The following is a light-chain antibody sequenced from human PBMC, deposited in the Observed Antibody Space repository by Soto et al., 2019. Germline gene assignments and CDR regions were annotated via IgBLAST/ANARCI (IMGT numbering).Light chain of an antibody. Sequence: DSVMAQSPDSLAVSLGERATINCKSSQSVFSNSNNRNNLSCYQQKPCQPPNLLXDSXTTLESGGPDRFSGSGSATDFTLTVSGLQAEDVAIYYCHQYFRCPSTFGGGTKVEI. CDR2: SXT. CDR1: QSVFSNSNNRNN. V-gene: IGKV4-1*01. J-gene: IGKJ4*02. CDR3: HQYFRCPST.